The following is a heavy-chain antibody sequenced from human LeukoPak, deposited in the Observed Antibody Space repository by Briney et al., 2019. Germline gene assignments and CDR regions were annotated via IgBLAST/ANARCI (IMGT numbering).Heavy chain of an antibody. D-gene: IGHD2-15*01. CDR1: GGSISSGSYY. CDR3: ARGPPCSGGSCYHNRFDP. CDR2: INTSGNS. V-gene: IGHV4-61*02. Sequence: PSETLSLTCTVSGGSISSGSYYWSWIRQPAGKGLEWIGRINTSGNSHYNPSLKSRVTMSVDTSTNQFSLGLSSVTAADTAVYYCARGPPCSGGSCYHNRFDPWGQGTLVTVSS. J-gene: IGHJ5*02.